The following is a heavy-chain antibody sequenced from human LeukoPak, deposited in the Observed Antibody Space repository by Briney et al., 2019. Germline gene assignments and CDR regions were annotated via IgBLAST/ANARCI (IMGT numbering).Heavy chain of an antibody. CDR2: ISGSRGTT. Sequence: GGTLRLSCAASGFTFSSYAMSWVRQAPGKHLQWVSGISGSRGTTYYADSVKGRFTISRDDSKNSLYLQINSLRADDTAVYYCAKVQYSDYDMNFDSWGQGTLVTVSS. D-gene: IGHD5-12*01. J-gene: IGHJ4*02. CDR1: GFTFSSYA. CDR3: AKVQYSDYDMNFDS. V-gene: IGHV3-23*01.